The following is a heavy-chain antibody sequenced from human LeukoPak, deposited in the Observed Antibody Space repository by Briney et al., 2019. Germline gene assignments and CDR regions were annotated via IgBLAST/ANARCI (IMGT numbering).Heavy chain of an antibody. CDR3: ARRAAVAGTVDY. CDR2: IQYDGSKK. CDR1: GFTFSSNG. J-gene: IGHJ4*02. V-gene: IGHV3-30*02. Sequence: GGSLRLSCVASGFTFSSNGMHWVRQAPGKGLEWVTFIQYDGSKKYYADSVKGRFTISRDNSKNTLYLQMNSLRAEDTAVYYCARRAAVAGTVDYWGQGTLVTVSS. D-gene: IGHD6-19*01.